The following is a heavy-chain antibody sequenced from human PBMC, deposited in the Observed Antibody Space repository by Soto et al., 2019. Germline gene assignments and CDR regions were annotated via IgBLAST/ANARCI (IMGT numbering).Heavy chain of an antibody. CDR3: ACLAEAGAFDI. J-gene: IGHJ3*02. Sequence: QVQLVESGGGVVQPGRSLRLSCAASGFTFSSYAMHWVRQAPGKGLEWVAVISYDGSNKYYADSVKGRFTISRDNSKNTLYLQMNSLRAEDTAVYYCACLAEAGAFDIWGQGTMVTVSS. CDR1: GFTFSSYA. D-gene: IGHD6-13*01. CDR2: ISYDGSNK. V-gene: IGHV3-30-3*01.